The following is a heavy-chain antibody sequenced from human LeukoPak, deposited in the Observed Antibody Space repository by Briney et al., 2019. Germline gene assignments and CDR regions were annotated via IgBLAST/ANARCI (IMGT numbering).Heavy chain of an antibody. D-gene: IGHD6-6*01. CDR2: ISGSGGST. V-gene: IGHV3-23*01. Sequence: GGPLRLSCVDSGFTFSSYAMSWVRQAPGKGLEWVSAISGSGGSTYYADSVKGRFTISRDNSKNTLYLQMNSLRAEDTAVYYCAKGRRVYYYYYMDVWGKGTTVTVTS. CDR3: AKGRRVYYYYYMDV. J-gene: IGHJ6*03. CDR1: GFTFSSYA.